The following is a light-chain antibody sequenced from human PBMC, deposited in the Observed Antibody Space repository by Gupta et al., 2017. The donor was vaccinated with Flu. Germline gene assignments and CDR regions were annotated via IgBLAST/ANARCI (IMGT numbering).Light chain of an antibody. CDR3: QQRSNWPAIT. CDR1: QSVSSY. CDR2: DAS. Sequence: EIMLTQSPATLSLSPGERATLSSRASQSVSSYLAWYQQKPGQAPRLLIYDASNKATGIPARFSGSGSGTDFTLTISSLEPEDFAVYYCQQRSNWPAITFGQGTRLEIK. V-gene: IGKV3-11*01. J-gene: IGKJ5*01.